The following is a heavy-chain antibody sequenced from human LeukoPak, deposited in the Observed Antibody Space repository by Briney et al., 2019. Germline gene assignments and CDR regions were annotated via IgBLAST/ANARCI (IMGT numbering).Heavy chain of an antibody. V-gene: IGHV4-59*01. CDR3: ARQEQQLIYNWFDP. Sequence: PSETLSLTCTVSGGSISSYYWSWIRQPPGKGLEWIGYIYYSGSTNYNPSLKSRVTISVDTSKNQFSLKLSSVIAADTAVYYCARQEQQLIYNWFDPWGQGTLVTVSS. D-gene: IGHD6-13*01. CDR2: IYYSGST. CDR1: GGSISSYY. J-gene: IGHJ5*02.